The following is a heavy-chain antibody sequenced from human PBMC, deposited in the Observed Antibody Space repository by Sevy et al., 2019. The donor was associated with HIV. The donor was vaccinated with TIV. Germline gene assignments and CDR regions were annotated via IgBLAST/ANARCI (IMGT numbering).Heavy chain of an antibody. Sequence: GGSLRLSCAASGFTFSSYSMNWVRQAPGKGLEWVAFISYDGSKKYYTDSVKGRFTISRDNSKNTVYLQMNSLRAEDTAVYSCAKLRSAFGPLDDWGQGTLVTVSS. J-gene: IGHJ4*02. CDR1: GFTFSSYS. CDR3: AKLRSAFGPLDD. V-gene: IGHV3-30*18. CDR2: ISYDGSKK. D-gene: IGHD3-16*01.